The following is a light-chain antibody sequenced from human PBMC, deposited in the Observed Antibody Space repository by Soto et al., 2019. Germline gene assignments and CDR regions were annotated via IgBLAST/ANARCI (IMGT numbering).Light chain of an antibody. CDR2: AAS. CDR3: QQYYSYPYT. J-gene: IGKJ2*01. V-gene: IGKV1-8*01. Sequence: AIRMTQSPSSLSASTGDRVTITCRSSQGISSYLAWYQQKPRKAPKLLIYAASTLQSGVPSRFSGSGSGTDFTLTIRFLQSEDFATYYCQQYYSYPYTFGHGTKLDIK. CDR1: QGISSY.